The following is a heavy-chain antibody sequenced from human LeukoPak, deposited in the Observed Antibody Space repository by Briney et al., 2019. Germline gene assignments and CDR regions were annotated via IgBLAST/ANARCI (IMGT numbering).Heavy chain of an antibody. CDR3: ATGGNLGY. V-gene: IGHV4-34*01. J-gene: IGHJ4*02. CDR2: INHSGST. D-gene: IGHD4-23*01. Sequence: SETLSLTCAVYGGSFSGYYWSWIRQPPGKGLEWIGEINHSGSTTYNPSLKSRVTISVDTSKNQFSLKLSPVTAADTAVYYCATGGNLGYWGQGTLVTVSS. CDR1: GGSFSGYY.